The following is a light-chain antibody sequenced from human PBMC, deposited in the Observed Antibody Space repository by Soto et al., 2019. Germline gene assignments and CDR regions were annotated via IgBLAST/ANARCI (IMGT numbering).Light chain of an antibody. CDR2: GAS. J-gene: IGKJ5*01. V-gene: IGKV3-15*01. Sequence: EIVLTQSPATLSVSPGERVTLSCRASQSVDINLAWYQQKPGQAPSLLIYGASTRATDMPGRFSGRGSGTELTITISSLQSEDFEVYYCQQYNGWPITFGQGTRLEIK. CDR3: QQYNGWPIT. CDR1: QSVDIN.